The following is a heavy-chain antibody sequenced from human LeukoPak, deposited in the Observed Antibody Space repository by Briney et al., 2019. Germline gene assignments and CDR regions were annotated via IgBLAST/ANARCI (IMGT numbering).Heavy chain of an antibody. CDR3: ARAETGGYSYGYSGVNYYGMDV. CDR1: GDSVSSNSAA. Sequence: SQTLSLTCAISGDSVSSNSAAWNWIRQSPSRGLEWLGRTYYRSKWYNDYAVSVKSRITINPDTSKNQFSLQLNSVTPEDTAVYYYARAETGGYSYGYSGVNYYGMDVWGQGTTVTVSS. V-gene: IGHV6-1*01. CDR2: TYYRSKWYN. J-gene: IGHJ6*02. D-gene: IGHD5-18*01.